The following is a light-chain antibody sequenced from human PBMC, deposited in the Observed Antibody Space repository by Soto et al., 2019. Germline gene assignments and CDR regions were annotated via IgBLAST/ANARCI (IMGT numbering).Light chain of an antibody. J-gene: IGKJ4*01. CDR3: QQFNNWPLT. V-gene: IGKV3-15*01. CDR2: AAS. Sequence: EIVMTQSPATLSVSPGERATLSCRASQPISSNLAWYQQKPGQAPRLLIYAASARATGIPARFSGSGSGTEFTLTITSLQSEDFAVYYCQQFNNWPLTFGGGTKVEI. CDR1: QPISSN.